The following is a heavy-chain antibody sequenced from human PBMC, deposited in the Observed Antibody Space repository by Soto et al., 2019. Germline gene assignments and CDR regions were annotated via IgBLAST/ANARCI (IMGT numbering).Heavy chain of an antibody. Sequence: SQTLTLTCAISGDSVSSNNAAWNWIRQSPSRGLEWLGRTYYRSKWSNDYAVSVKSRITINPDTSKNQFSLQLNSVTPDDTAVYYCARDKSKLVLPLDAFDIWGQGTMVTVSS. CDR3: ARDKSKLVLPLDAFDI. CDR1: GDSVSSNNAA. D-gene: IGHD6-6*01. CDR2: TYYRSKWSN. V-gene: IGHV6-1*01. J-gene: IGHJ3*02.